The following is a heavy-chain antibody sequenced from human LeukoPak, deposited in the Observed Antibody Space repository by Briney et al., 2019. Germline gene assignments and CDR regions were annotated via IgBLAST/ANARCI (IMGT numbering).Heavy chain of an antibody. CDR2: IYYSGST. CDR3: ASLQKPGWFDP. V-gene: IGHV4-38-2*01. Sequence: GSLRLSCAASGFPFSDYFLSWIRQAPGKGLEWIGGIYYSGSTYYNPSLKSRVTISVDTSKNQFSLKLSSVTAADTALYYCASLQKPGWFDPWGQGTLVTVSS. CDR1: GFPFSDYF. D-gene: IGHD4-11*01. J-gene: IGHJ5*02.